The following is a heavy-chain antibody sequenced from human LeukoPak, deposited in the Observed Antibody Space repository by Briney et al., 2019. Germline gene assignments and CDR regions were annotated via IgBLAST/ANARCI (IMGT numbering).Heavy chain of an antibody. Sequence: SETLSLTCTVSGGSISSYYWSWIRQPPGKGLEWIGYIYYGGSTNYNPSLKSRVTISVDTSENQFSLKLSSVTAADTAVYYCARVGSIAAAIGPFDPWGQGTLVTVSS. CDR2: IYYGGST. CDR1: GGSISSYY. CDR3: ARVGSIAAAIGPFDP. D-gene: IGHD6-13*01. V-gene: IGHV4-59*01. J-gene: IGHJ5*02.